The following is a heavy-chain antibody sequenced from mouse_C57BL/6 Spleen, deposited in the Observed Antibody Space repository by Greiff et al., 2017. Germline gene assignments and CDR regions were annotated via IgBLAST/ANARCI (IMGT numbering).Heavy chain of an antibody. CDR1: GYTFTSYW. J-gene: IGHJ3*01. D-gene: IGHD2-14*01. Sequence: QVQLKQPGAELVMPGASVKLSCKASGYTFTSYWMHWVKQRPGQGLEWIGEIDPSDSYTNYNQKFKGKSTLTVDKSSSTAYMQLSSLTSEDSAVYYCARWSGTSFAYWGQGTLVTVSA. CDR2: IDPSDSYT. V-gene: IGHV1-69*01. CDR3: ARWSGTSFAY.